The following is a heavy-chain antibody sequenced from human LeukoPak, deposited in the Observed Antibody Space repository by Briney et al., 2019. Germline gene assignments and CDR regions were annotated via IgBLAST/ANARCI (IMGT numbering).Heavy chain of an antibody. CDR1: GFTFSSYE. J-gene: IGHJ4*02. V-gene: IGHV3-48*03. Sequence: GGSLRLSCAASGFTFSSYEMNWVRPAPGKGLEWVSFSRSSGSTISYADPVKGLFTISRDNAKNSMYLQMNSLRAEDTAVYYCARENYYDSSGLGDWGQGTLVTVSS. CDR3: ARENYYDSSGLGD. D-gene: IGHD3-22*01. CDR2: SRSSGSTI.